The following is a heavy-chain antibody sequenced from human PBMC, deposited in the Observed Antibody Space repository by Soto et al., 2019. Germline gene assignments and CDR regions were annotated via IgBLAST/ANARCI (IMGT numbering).Heavy chain of an antibody. J-gene: IGHJ4*02. V-gene: IGHV1-69*04. CDR2: IIPILGIA. CDR1: GGTLISYA. CDR3: ASSYEYSSSSGDY. Sequence: SVKVSCKASGGTLISYAISWVRQAPGQGLEWMGRIIPILGIANYAQKFQGRVTITADKSTSTAYMELSSLRSEDTAVYYCASSYEYSSSSGDYWGQGTLVTVSS. D-gene: IGHD6-6*01.